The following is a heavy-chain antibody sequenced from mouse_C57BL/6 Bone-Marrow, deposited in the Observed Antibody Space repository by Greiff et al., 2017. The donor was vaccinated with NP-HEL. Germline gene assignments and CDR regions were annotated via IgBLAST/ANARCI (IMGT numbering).Heavy chain of an antibody. V-gene: IGHV1-64*01. Sequence: QVQLQQPGAELVKPGASVKLSCKASGYTFTSYWMHWVKQRPGQGLEWIGMIHPNSGSTNYNEKFKSKATLTVDKSSSTAYMQLSSLTSEDSAVYYCAREEKFINTVVPLDYWGQGTTLTVSS. D-gene: IGHD1-1*01. J-gene: IGHJ2*01. CDR3: AREEKFINTVVPLDY. CDR2: IHPNSGST. CDR1: GYTFTSYW.